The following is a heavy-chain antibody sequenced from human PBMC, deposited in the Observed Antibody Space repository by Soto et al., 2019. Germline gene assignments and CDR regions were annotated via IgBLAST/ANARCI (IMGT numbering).Heavy chain of an antibody. CDR2: IYYSGST. J-gene: IGHJ4*02. CDR1: GGSISSSSYY. CDR3: ASSFLDIVLMVYANFDY. V-gene: IGHV4-39*01. D-gene: IGHD2-8*01. Sequence: PSESLSLTCTVSGGSISSSSYYWGWIRQPPGKGLEWIGSIYYSGSTYYNPSLKSRVTISVDTSKNQFSLKLSSVTAADTAVYYCASSFLDIVLMVYANFDYWGQGTLVTVSS.